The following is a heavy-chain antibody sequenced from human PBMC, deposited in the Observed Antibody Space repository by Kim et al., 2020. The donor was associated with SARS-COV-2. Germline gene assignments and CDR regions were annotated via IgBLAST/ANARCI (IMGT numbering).Heavy chain of an antibody. Sequence: RGRFTISRDNSKNAVYLQMNSLRAEDTAVYYCARDLGSSWTYYYDGMDVWGQGTTVTVSS. CDR3: ARDLGSSWTYYYDGMDV. J-gene: IGHJ6*02. V-gene: IGHV3-30*07. D-gene: IGHD6-13*01.